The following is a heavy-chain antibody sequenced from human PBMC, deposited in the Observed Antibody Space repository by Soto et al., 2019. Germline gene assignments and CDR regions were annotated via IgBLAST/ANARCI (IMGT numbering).Heavy chain of an antibody. CDR1: GFTFSSYS. Sequence: GGSLRLSCAASGFTFSSYSMNWVRQAPGKGLEWVSSISSSSSYIYYADSVKGRFTISRANAKNSLYLQMNSLRAEDTAVYYCLAVAARPFDYWGQGTLVTVSS. D-gene: IGHD6-6*01. CDR2: ISSSSSYI. V-gene: IGHV3-21*01. CDR3: LAVAARPFDY. J-gene: IGHJ4*02.